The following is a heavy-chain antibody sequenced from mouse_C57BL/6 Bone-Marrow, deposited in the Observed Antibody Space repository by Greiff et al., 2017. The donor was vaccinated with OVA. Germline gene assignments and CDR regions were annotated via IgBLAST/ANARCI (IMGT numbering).Heavy chain of an antibody. V-gene: IGHV1-64*01. CDR2: IPPNSGST. CDR3: ARCYDYPFAY. D-gene: IGHD2-4*01. CDR1: GYTFTSYW. J-gene: IGHJ3*01. Sequence: QVQLQQPGAELVKPGASVKLSCKASGYTFTSYWMHWVKQRPGQGLEWIGMIPPNSGSTNYNEKFKSKATLTVDKSSSTAYMQLSSLTSEDSAVYYCARCYDYPFAYWGQGTLVTVAA.